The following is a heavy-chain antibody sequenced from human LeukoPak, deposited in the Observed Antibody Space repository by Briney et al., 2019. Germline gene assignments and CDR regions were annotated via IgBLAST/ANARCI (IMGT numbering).Heavy chain of an antibody. Sequence: PGRSPRLSCAASGFTFSSYGMHWVRQAPGKGLEWVSLISGDGDTTYYADSVKGRFTISRDNSKKSLFLQMSSLRTEDTALYYCAKDRYCRGGNCYSPLDYWGQGTLVTVSS. CDR1: GFTFSSYG. D-gene: IGHD2-15*01. V-gene: IGHV3-43*02. J-gene: IGHJ4*02. CDR2: ISGDGDTT. CDR3: AKDRYCRGGNCYSPLDY.